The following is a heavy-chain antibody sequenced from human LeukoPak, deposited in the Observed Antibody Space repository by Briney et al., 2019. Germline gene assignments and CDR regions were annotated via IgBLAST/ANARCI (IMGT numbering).Heavy chain of an antibody. V-gene: IGHV4-59*08. D-gene: IGHD3-16*01. CDR1: GGSISSYY. J-gene: IGHJ4*02. CDR3: ASLGEQTDY. CDR2: IYCSGST. Sequence: SETLSLTCTVSGGSISSYYWSWIRQPLGKGLEWIGYIYCSGSTNYNPSLKSRVTISVDTSKNQFSLKLSSVTAADTAVYYCASLGEQTDYWGQGTLVTVSS.